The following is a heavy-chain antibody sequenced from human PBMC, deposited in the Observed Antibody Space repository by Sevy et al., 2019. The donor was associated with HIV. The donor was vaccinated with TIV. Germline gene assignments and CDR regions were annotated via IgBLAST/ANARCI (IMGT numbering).Heavy chain of an antibody. V-gene: IGHV3-7*03. CDR1: EFTFSYYW. D-gene: IGHD3-22*01. CDR2: IKQDGSEK. Sequence: GGSLRLSCAASEFTFSYYWMTWVRQAPGKGLEWVANIKQDGSEKYYVDSVKGRFTISRDNAKNSLYLQMNSLRAEDTAMYYWARQDFYSSSPAGMDVWGQGTTVTVSS. J-gene: IGHJ6*02. CDR3: ARQDFYSSSPAGMDV.